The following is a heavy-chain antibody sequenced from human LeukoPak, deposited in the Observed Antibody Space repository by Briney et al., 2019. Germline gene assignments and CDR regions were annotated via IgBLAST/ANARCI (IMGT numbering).Heavy chain of an antibody. J-gene: IGHJ4*02. CDR1: GFTVSNNY. D-gene: IGHD6-19*01. V-gene: IGHV3-53*01. Sequence: PGGSLRLSCAASGFTVSNNYMSWVRQAPGKGLEWVSVIYSGGDTYYADSVKGRFTISRDNSKNTVYLQMDSLRAEDTAVYYCARGTHSGWYVYWGQGTLVTVSS. CDR2: IYSGGDT. CDR3: ARGTHSGWYVY.